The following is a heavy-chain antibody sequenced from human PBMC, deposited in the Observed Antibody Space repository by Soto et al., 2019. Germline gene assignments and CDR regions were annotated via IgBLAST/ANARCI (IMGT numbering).Heavy chain of an antibody. J-gene: IGHJ4*02. V-gene: IGHV3-23*01. CDR1: GFTFSDYA. D-gene: IGHD1-26*01. CDR3: AKSKRSYSYYFDS. CDR2: ISGRGFTT. Sequence: VQLLESGGHLVQPGGSLRLSCAASGFTFSDYAMSWVRQAPGKGLEWVSTISGRGFTTYNADSVKGQFTISRDNSNNTLFLQMNSLRAEDTALYYCAKSKRSYSYYFDSWGQGTLVTVSS.